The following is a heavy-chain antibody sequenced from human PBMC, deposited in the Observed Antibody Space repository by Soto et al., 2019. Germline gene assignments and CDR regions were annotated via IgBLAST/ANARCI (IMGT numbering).Heavy chain of an antibody. Sequence: GGSLRLSCAASGFTFSGSAMHWVRQASGKGLEWVGRIRSEANSYATAYAASVKGRFTISRDDSKNTAYLQMNSLKTEDTAVYYCTRSNYDYGPDWGQGTLVTVSS. D-gene: IGHD3-16*01. CDR3: TRSNYDYGPD. V-gene: IGHV3-73*01. J-gene: IGHJ4*02. CDR1: GFTFSGSA. CDR2: IRSEANSYAT.